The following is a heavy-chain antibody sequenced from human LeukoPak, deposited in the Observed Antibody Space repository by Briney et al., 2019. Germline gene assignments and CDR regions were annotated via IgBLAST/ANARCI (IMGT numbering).Heavy chain of an antibody. J-gene: IGHJ4*02. CDR3: ARDVFRGGYSYGASFDY. CDR1: GFTFSSYS. Sequence: GGSLRLSCAASGFTFSSYSMNWVRQAPGKGPEWVSYFNNVDKTIQYADSVKGRFTISSDNAKNSLYLQMNSLRAEDTAVYYCARDVFRGGYSYGASFDYWGQGTLVTVSS. D-gene: IGHD5-18*01. CDR2: FNNVDKTI. V-gene: IGHV3-48*01.